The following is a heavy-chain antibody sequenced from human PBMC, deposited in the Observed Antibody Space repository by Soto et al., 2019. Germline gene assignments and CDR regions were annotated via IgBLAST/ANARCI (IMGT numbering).Heavy chain of an antibody. CDR1: GFTFSSYA. D-gene: IGHD3-22*01. Sequence: PGGSLRLSCAASGFTFSSYAMSWVRQAPGKGLEWVSAISGSGGSTYYADSVKGRFTISRDNSKNTLYLQMNSLRAEDTAVYYCAKEALPVVVITGWYFDYWGQGTLVTVSS. CDR3: AKEALPVVVITGWYFDY. CDR2: ISGSGGST. J-gene: IGHJ4*02. V-gene: IGHV3-23*01.